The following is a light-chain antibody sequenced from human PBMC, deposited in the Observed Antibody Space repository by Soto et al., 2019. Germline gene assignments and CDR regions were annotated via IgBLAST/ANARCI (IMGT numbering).Light chain of an antibody. CDR1: QGINTW. V-gene: IGKV1-12*01. CDR2: SAS. Sequence: DLQRTQSPSSVSAFVGDRVTITFRASQGINTWLAWYQQKPGKAPKLLMYSASILHTGVSSRFTGGGSGTEFTLTINSLQPEDFATYYCQQSDTLPITFGGGTKVDIK. CDR3: QQSDTLPIT. J-gene: IGKJ4*01.